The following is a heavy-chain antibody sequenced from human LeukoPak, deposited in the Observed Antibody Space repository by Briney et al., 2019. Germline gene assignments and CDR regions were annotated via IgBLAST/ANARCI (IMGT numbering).Heavy chain of an antibody. CDR1: GFTVISYE. V-gene: IGHV3-48*03. CDR2: ISSSGNSI. J-gene: IGHJ4*02. CDR3: ARALPSSYYYFDY. Sequence: GGSLRLSCAASGFTVISYEMNWVRQAPGKGLEWVSYISSSGNSIFYADSVKGRFTISRDNAKNSLYLQMNSLRAEDTAVYYCARALPSSYYYFDYWGQGTLVTLSS. D-gene: IGHD6-13*01.